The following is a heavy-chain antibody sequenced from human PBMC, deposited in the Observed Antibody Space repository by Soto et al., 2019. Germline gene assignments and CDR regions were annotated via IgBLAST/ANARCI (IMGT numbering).Heavy chain of an antibody. D-gene: IGHD6-19*01. J-gene: IGHJ4*02. CDR3: ATGNKAVAAPFDY. CDR2: ISGGGGST. Sequence: EVQLLESGGGLVQPGGSLRLSCAASGFTFSSYAMSWVRQAPGKGLEWVSAISGGGGSTYYADSVKGRFTISRDNSKNTLYLQMNSLRAEDTAVYYCATGNKAVAAPFDYWGQGTLVTVSS. CDR1: GFTFSSYA. V-gene: IGHV3-23*01.